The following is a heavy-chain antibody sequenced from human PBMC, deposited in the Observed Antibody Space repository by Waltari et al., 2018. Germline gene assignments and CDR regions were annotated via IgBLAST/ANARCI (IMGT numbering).Heavy chain of an antibody. Sequence: QVQLVESGGGVVQPGRSLRLSCAASGFTFSSYGMHWVRQAPGKGLEWVAVISYDGSNKYYADSVKGRFTISRDNSKNTLYLQMNSLRAEDTAVYYCAKMGGYSSRRDRDGQADENWFDPWGQG. CDR3: AKMGGYSSRRDRDGQADENWFDP. CDR1: GFTFSSYG. J-gene: IGHJ5*02. D-gene: IGHD6-13*01. V-gene: IGHV3-30*18. CDR2: ISYDGSNK.